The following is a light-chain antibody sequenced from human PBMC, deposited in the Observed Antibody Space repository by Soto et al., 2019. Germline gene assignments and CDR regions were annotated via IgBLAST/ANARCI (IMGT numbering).Light chain of an antibody. Sequence: DIQLTQSPSFLSASVGDRVTISCRASQGISSYLAWYQQKPGKAPKLLIYAASTLQSGVPSRFSGSGSGTEFSLTITSLQPEDFATYYCQKINSYRITFGPGTRLEIK. CDR1: QGISSY. V-gene: IGKV1-9*01. J-gene: IGKJ5*01. CDR3: QKINSYRIT. CDR2: AAS.